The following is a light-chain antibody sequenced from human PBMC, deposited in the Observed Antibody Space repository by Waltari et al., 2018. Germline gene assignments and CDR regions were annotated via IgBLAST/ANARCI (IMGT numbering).Light chain of an antibody. CDR1: QTISSY. V-gene: IGKV3-11*01. Sequence: ELVLTQSPATLSLSPGASATLSCRASQTISSYLAWYQHKPCQAPRLLIHNPSNRATGIPARFSGSWSGTDFTLTISRLEPEDFAVYYCQHRSTSLTFGEGTKLEIK. CDR2: NPS. CDR3: QHRSTSLT. J-gene: IGKJ4*01.